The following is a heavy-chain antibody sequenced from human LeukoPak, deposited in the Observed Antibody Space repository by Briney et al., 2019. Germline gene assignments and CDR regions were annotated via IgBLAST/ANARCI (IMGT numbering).Heavy chain of an antibody. CDR3: ARVTTN. Sequence: SETLSLTCAVYGGSFSGCYWSWIRQPPGKGLEWIGEINHSGSTNYNPSLKSRVTISVDTSKNQFSLKLSSVTAADTAVYYCARVTTNWGQGTLVTVSS. V-gene: IGHV4-34*01. CDR2: INHSGST. D-gene: IGHD4-11*01. J-gene: IGHJ4*02. CDR1: GGSFSGCY.